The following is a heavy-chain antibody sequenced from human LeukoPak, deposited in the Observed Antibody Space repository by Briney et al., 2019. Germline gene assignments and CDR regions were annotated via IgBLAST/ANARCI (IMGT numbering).Heavy chain of an antibody. CDR2: VHSSGTA. D-gene: IGHD3-10*01. Sequence: SETLSLTCTVSGGSIRTGGYFWGWIRQSPGKGLEYFGSVHSSGTAYYNPSLQSRVTISADMSKNQFSLNLRSVTAADTAVYYCAREDWSIWFGESRDYGMDVWGQGTTVTVSS. CDR1: GGSIRTGGYF. J-gene: IGHJ6*02. V-gene: IGHV4-39*07. CDR3: AREDWSIWFGESRDYGMDV.